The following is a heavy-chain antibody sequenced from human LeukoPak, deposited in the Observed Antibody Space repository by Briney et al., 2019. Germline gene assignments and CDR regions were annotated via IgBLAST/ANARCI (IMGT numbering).Heavy chain of an antibody. V-gene: IGHV1-18*01. Sequence: ASVKVSCKASGYSFTSYGLSWVRQAPGQGLEWMGWISIYNGNTNYAQKLQGRVTMTTDTSTSTAYMELRSLRSDDTAVYYCAREYDYVWGSYRYAFDIWGQGTMVTVSS. D-gene: IGHD3-16*02. CDR1: GYSFTSYG. CDR3: AREYDYVWGSYRYAFDI. J-gene: IGHJ3*02. CDR2: ISIYNGNT.